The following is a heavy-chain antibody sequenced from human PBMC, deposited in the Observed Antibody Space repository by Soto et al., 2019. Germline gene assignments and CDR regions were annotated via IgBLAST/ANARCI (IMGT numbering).Heavy chain of an antibody. CDR2: ISAYNGNT. Sequence: ASVKVSCKASGYTFTSYGISWVRQAPGQGLEWMGWISAYNGNTNYAQKLQGRVTMTTDTSTSTAYMELRSLRSDDTAVYYCARAGKSHMVRGVIIEPPRFFYFDYWGQGTLVTVSS. V-gene: IGHV1-18*01. J-gene: IGHJ4*02. D-gene: IGHD3-10*01. CDR1: GYTFTSYG. CDR3: ARAGKSHMVRGVIIEPPRFFYFDY.